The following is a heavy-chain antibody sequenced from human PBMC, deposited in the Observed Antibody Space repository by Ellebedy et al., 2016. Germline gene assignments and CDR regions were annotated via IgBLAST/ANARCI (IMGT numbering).Heavy chain of an antibody. CDR1: GVNFRNFS. CDR3: ARDGLWSRDV. V-gene: IGHV3-48*04. J-gene: IGHJ6*04. CDR2: ISADGDTI. Sequence: GGSLRLXXEVTGVNFRNFSLNWVRQAPGKGLEWVAFISADGDTIYYAKSVKGRFTISRDNAKNSLYLQINSLSAEDTAVYYCARDGLWSRDVWGKGTTVTVSS. D-gene: IGHD2-21*01.